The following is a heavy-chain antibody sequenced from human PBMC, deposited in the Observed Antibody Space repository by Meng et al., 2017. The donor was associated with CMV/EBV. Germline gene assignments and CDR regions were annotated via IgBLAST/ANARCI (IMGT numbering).Heavy chain of an antibody. Sequence: ASVKVSCKAPGYTFTGYYMHWVRQAPGQGLEWMGWINPNSGGTNYAQKFQGRVTMTRDTSISTAYMELSRLRSDDTAVYYCARKSRWLTRGDAFDIWGQGTMVTVSS. CDR1: GYTFTGYY. V-gene: IGHV1-2*02. CDR2: INPNSGGT. CDR3: ARKSRWLTRGDAFDI. D-gene: IGHD5-24*01. J-gene: IGHJ3*02.